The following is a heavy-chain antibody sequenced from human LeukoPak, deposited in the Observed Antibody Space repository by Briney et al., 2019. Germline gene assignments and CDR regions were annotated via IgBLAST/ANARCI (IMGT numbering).Heavy chain of an antibody. CDR2: ISSSGSTI. D-gene: IGHD3-16*01. V-gene: IGHV3-48*03. CDR3: AKERPPQYYSGTYSDY. J-gene: IGHJ4*02. CDR1: GFTFSSYE. Sequence: PGGSLRLSCTASGFTFSSYEMNWVRQAPGKGLEWVSYISSSGSTIYYADSVKGRFTISRDNSRNTLYLQMNSLRTDDTAVYFCAKERPPQYYSGTYSDYWGQGTMVTVSS.